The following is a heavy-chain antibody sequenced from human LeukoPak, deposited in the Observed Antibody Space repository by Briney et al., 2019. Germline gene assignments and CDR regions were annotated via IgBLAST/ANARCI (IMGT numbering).Heavy chain of an antibody. CDR3: ARGLNALYYYYYMDV. CDR2: IYYSGST. V-gene: IGHV4-59*01. CDR1: GGSISSYY. Sequence: SETLSLTCTVSGGSISSYYWSWIRQPPGKGLEWIGYIYYSGSTNYNPSLKSRVTISVDTSKNQFSLKLSSVTAADTAVYYCARGLNALYYYYYMDVWGKGTTVIISS. J-gene: IGHJ6*03.